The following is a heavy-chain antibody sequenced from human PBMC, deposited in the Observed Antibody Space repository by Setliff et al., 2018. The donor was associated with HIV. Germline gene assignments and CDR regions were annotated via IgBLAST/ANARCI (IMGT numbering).Heavy chain of an antibody. J-gene: IGHJ4*02. CDR3: ARHQYYYDSSGGGALDY. V-gene: IGHV4-39*01. CDR1: GGSISSSSYY. CDR2: IYYSGST. D-gene: IGHD3-22*01. Sequence: PSETLSLTCTVSGGSISSSSYYWGWIRQPPGKGLEWIGSIYYSGSTYYNPSLKSRVTISVDTSKNQFSLKLSSVTAADTAVYHCARHQYYYDSSGGGALDYWGQGTLVTVSS.